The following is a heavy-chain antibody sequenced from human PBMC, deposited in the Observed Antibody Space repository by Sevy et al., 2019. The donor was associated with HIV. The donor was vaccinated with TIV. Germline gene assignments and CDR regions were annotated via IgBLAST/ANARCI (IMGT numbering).Heavy chain of an antibody. CDR3: TRGYYYDSSGYSDY. D-gene: IGHD3-22*01. CDR2: IRSKDYGGAT. Sequence: GGSLRLSCTGSGFTFGDYAMSWFRQAPGMGLEWVGFIRSKDYGGATEYAASVKGRFTISRDDSKSIADLQMNSLKTEDTAVYYCTRGYYYDSSGYSDYGGQGTRVTVSS. CDR1: GFTFGDYA. J-gene: IGHJ4*02. V-gene: IGHV3-49*03.